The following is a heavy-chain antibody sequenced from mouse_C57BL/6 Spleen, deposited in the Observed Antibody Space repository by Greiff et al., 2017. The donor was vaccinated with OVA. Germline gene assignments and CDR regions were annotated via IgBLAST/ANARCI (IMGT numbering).Heavy chain of an antibody. J-gene: IGHJ3*01. V-gene: IGHV5-4*01. CDR3: ARDSNLFAY. D-gene: IGHD2-5*01. CDR1: GFTFSSYA. CDR2: ISDGGSYT. Sequence: EVMLVESGGGLVKPGGSLKLSCAASGFTFSSYAMSWVRQTPEKRLAWVATISDGGSYTYYPDNVKGRFTISRDNAKNNLYLQMSHLKSEDTAMYYCARDSNLFAYWGQGTLVTVSA.